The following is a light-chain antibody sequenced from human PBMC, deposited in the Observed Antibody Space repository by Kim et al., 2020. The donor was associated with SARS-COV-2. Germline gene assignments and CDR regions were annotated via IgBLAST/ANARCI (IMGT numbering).Light chain of an antibody. J-gene: IGKJ3*01. CDR1: QSIISAS. CDR2: GAS. CDR3: QHYGYAIFT. V-gene: IGKV3-20*01. Sequence: EIVLTQSPATLSLSPGERVTLSCRASQSIISASLAWYQQKPAQAPRLLMYGASMRASGIPDRFSGSGSGTDFTLTISRLEPEDSAVYFCQHYGYAIFTFGHGTKVEIK.